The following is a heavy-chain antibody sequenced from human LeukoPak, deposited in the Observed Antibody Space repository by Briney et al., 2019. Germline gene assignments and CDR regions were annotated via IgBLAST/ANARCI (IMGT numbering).Heavy chain of an antibody. CDR3: ARGGAIIRGVGMDV. Sequence: GGSLRLSCAASGFTVSGYDMHWVRQATGKGLEWVSGIDTAGDTYYPGSVRGRFTISRENAKNSLYLQMNSLRAGDTAVYYCARGGAIIRGVGMDVWGQGTTVTVSS. CDR1: GFTVSGYD. V-gene: IGHV3-13*01. D-gene: IGHD3-10*01. CDR2: IDTAGDT. J-gene: IGHJ6*02.